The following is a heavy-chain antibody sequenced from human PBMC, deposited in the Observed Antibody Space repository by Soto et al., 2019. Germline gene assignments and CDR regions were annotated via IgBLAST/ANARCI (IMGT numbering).Heavy chain of an antibody. CDR3: ARSYYYDSSGYFSLHFDN. Sequence: SETLSLPCAVFGGAFRGFYWGWVRQPPGKGLEWIGEINHSGSTNYNPSLKSRVTISVDTSKNQFSLNLSSVTAADTAVYYCARSYYYDSSGYFSLHFDNWGQGTLVTVSS. CDR1: GGAFRGFY. J-gene: IGHJ4*02. V-gene: IGHV4-34*01. CDR2: INHSGST. D-gene: IGHD3-22*01.